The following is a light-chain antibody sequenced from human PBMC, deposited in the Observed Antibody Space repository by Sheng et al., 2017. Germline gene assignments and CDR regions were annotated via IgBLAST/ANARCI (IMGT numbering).Light chain of an antibody. CDR1: QSVSSN. CDR2: GAS. Sequence: EIVMTQSPATLSVSPGERATLSCRASQSVSSNLAWYQQKPGQAPRLLIYGASTRATGIPARFSGSGSGTEFTLTISSLQSEDFAVYYCQQYNIRPNTFGQGTKLEIK. V-gene: IGKV3-15*01. J-gene: IGKJ2*01. CDR3: QQYNIRPNT.